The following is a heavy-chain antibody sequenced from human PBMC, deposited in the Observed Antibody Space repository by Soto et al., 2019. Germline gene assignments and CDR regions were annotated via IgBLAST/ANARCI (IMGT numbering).Heavy chain of an antibody. D-gene: IGHD6-13*01. CDR2: IIPILGIA. J-gene: IGHJ4*02. CDR1: GGTFSSYT. V-gene: IGHV1-69*02. CDR3: ASLATADTLDY. Sequence: QVQLVQSGAEVKKPGSSVKVSCKASGGTFSSYTISWVRQAPGQGLEWMGRIIPILGIANYAQKFQGRVTITADKSTSTAYMELSSLRPEDTAVYYCASLATADTLDYWGQGTLVTVSS.